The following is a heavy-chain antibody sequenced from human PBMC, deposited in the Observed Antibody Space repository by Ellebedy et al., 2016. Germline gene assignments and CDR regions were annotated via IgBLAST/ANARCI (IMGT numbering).Heavy chain of an antibody. J-gene: IGHJ4*02. Sequence: GGSLRLXXAASGLTFSNFFMNWVRQAPGKGLEWVSTISARGDNKQFADSVKGRFTVSRDNSRNTVYLQMNDLRVEDTALYYCRHGHYADYWGQGTLVTVSS. CDR1: GLTFSNFF. V-gene: IGHV3-23*01. CDR2: ISARGDNK. CDR3: RHGHYADY.